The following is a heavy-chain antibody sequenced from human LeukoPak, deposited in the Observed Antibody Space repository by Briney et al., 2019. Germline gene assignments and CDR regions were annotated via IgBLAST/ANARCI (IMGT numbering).Heavy chain of an antibody. CDR2: IYYSGSA. D-gene: IGHD6-13*01. Sequence: SETLSLTCTVSGGSISSYYWSWLRQPPGKGLEWIGYIYYSGSANYNPSLKSRVTISVDTSKNQFSLKLSSVTAADTAVYYCARAHSSSWYLIDYWGQGTLVTVSS. J-gene: IGHJ4*02. CDR3: ARAHSSSWYLIDY. V-gene: IGHV4-59*01. CDR1: GGSISSYY.